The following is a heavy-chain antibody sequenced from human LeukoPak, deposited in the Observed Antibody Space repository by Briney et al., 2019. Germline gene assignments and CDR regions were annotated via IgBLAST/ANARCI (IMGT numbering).Heavy chain of an antibody. Sequence: SGTLSLTCTVSGDSISSNSYYWIWIRQPPGKGLEWIGSVYYSGSTYYNPSLKSRVTISIDTSKNQFSLKLNSVTAADTAVYYCARHGFVVIPAAFDYWGQGTLATVSS. CDR1: GDSISSNSYY. CDR2: VYYSGST. D-gene: IGHD2-2*01. V-gene: IGHV4-39*01. J-gene: IGHJ4*02. CDR3: ARHGFVVIPAAFDY.